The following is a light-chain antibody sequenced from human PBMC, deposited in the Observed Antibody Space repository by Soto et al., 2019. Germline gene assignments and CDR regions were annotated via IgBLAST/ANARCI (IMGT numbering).Light chain of an antibody. CDR3: MQALQTPRT. J-gene: IGKJ2*01. CDR1: QSLLHRNGYNY. V-gene: IGKV2-28*01. CDR2: LGS. Sequence: DMVMTQSPLSLPVTPGEPASISCRSSQSLLHRNGYNYLDWYLQKPGQSPQLLIYLGSNRASGVPDRFRGSGSGTDFTLKISRVEAEDVGIYYCMQALQTPRTFGQGPKLEIK.